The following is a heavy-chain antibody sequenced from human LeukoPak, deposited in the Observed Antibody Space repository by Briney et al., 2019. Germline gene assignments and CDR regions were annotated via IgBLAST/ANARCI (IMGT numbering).Heavy chain of an antibody. J-gene: IGHJ4*02. CDR3: ARVTRGGYDGYFDY. V-gene: IGHV3-21*01. D-gene: IGHD5-12*01. Sequence: GGSLRLSCAASGFTFSRYSMNWVRQAPGKGLEWVSCISSSSSYIYYANSVKGRFTISRDNAKKSLYLQINSLRAEDTAVYYCARVTRGGYDGYFDYWGQGTLVTVSS. CDR1: GFTFSRYS. CDR2: ISSSSSYI.